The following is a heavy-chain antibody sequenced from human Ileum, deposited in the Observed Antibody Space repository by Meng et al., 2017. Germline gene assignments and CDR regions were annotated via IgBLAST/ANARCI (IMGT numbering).Heavy chain of an antibody. J-gene: IGHJ4*02. V-gene: IGHV3-74*01. CDR1: GFTFSSYW. Sequence: VRSGVGLVQPGGSLGLSCAGSGFTFSSYWMHWVRQAPGKGLVWVSRINSDGSSTSYADSVKGRFTISRDNAKNTLYLQMNSLRAEDTAVYYCARGYDFWSGPDYWGQGTLVTVSS. CDR2: INSDGSST. CDR3: ARGYDFWSGPDY. D-gene: IGHD3-3*01.